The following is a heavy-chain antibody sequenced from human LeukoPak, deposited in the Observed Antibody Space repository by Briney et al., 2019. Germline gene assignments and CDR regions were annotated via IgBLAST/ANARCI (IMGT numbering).Heavy chain of an antibody. CDR2: INHSGST. CDR1: GGSFSGYY. D-gene: IGHD2-15*01. CDR3: AGGVVATPITGY. J-gene: IGHJ4*02. V-gene: IGHV4-34*01. Sequence: PSETLSLTCAVYGGSFSGYYWSWIRQPPGEGVEWIGEINHSGSTNYNPSLKSRVTISVDTSKNQFSLKLSSVTAADTAVYYCAGGVVATPITGYWGQGTLVTVSS.